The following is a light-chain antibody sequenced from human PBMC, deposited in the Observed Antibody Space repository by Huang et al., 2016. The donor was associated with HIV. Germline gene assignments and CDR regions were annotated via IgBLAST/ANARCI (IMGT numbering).Light chain of an antibody. Sequence: EIQMTQSPSSLSASVGDTVTITCRASQNIDIYLNWNQQRPGKAPKLLIYTASSLQTGVPSRFSGSGSGTDFTLTIDSLQPEDFATYYCLQSYSMFRTFGQGTKLDFK. CDR3: LQSYSMFRT. V-gene: IGKV1-39*01. CDR1: QNIDIY. CDR2: TAS. J-gene: IGKJ2*01.